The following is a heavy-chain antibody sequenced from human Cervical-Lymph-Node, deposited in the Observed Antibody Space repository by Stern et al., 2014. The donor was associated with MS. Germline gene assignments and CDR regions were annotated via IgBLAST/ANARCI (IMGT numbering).Heavy chain of an antibody. CDR3: ARITASGYYYGVFDY. CDR1: GFSLSNARMG. CDR2: IFSNDEK. Sequence: QVTLKESGPVLVKPTETLTLTCTVSGFSLSNARMGVSWIRQPPGKALEWLAPIFSNDEKSYSTSLKSRLTISKDTSKSQVVLTMTNMDPVDTATYYCARITASGYYYGVFDYWGQGTLVTVSS. V-gene: IGHV2-26*01. D-gene: IGHD3-22*01. J-gene: IGHJ4*02.